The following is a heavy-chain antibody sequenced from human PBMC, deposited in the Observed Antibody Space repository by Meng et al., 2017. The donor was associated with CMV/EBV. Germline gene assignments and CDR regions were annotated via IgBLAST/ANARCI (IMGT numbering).Heavy chain of an antibody. D-gene: IGHD1-26*01. Sequence: SGFTFSSYWMHWVRQAPGKGLVWVSSISSSSGYIYYADSVKGRFTISRDNAKNSLYLQMNSLRAEDTALYHCARGSSGSYVRGWFDPWGQGTLVTVSS. CDR1: GFTFSSYW. J-gene: IGHJ5*02. CDR2: ISSSSGYI. CDR3: ARGSSGSYVRGWFDP. V-gene: IGHV3-21*04.